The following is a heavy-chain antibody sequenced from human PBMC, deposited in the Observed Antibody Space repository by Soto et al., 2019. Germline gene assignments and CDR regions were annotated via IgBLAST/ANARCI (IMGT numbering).Heavy chain of an antibody. CDR2: ISVSVNHT. CDR1: GFTLSSDA. J-gene: IGHJ3*01. Sequence: GGSLRLSCAASGFTLSSDAMTWVRQAPGKGLEWVSSISVSVNHTFHGGSVKGRFTISRDNSKNTLFLQMNSLRVEDTAVYYCAKERNGTTAFNLWGQGTMVTVSS. V-gene: IGHV3-23*01. D-gene: IGHD1-1*01. CDR3: AKERNGTTAFNL.